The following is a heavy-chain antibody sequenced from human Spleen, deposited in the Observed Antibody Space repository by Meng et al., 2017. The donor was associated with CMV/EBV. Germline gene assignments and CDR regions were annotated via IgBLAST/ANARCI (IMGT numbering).Heavy chain of an antibody. CDR2: INHSGRT. J-gene: IGHJ2*01. Sequence: YYWRWIRQTPGKGLEWIGEINHSGRTNYNPSLKSRVTISVDTSKNQFSLKLSSVTAADTAVYYCARGLNSIVVVPAAISSDDRYFDLWGRGTLVTVSS. V-gene: IGHV4-34*13. CDR1: YY. D-gene: IGHD2-2*01. CDR3: ARGLNSIVVVPAAISSDDRYFDL.